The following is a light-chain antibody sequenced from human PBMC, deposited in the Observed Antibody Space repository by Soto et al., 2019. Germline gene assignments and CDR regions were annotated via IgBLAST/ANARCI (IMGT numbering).Light chain of an antibody. V-gene: IGKV1-9*01. CDR3: QQLNSDPLT. CDR2: GAS. J-gene: IGKJ4*01. Sequence: DIQLTQSPSFLSASVGDRVTITCRASQGISSSLAWYQQKPGKAPHLLIYGASALQSGVPSRFSGNGSGTEFTHTITRLQPEDFATYYCQQLNSDPLTFGGGTKVEIK. CDR1: QGISSS.